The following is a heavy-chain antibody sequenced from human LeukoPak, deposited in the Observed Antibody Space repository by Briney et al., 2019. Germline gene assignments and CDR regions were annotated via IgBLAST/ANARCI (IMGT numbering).Heavy chain of an antibody. CDR2: IIPILGIA. J-gene: IGHJ3*02. CDR3: ARSKRFYAFDI. CDR1: GGTFSSYA. D-gene: IGHD3-3*01. V-gene: IGHV1-69*04. Sequence: ASVKVSCKASGGTFSSYAISWVRQAPGQGLEWMGRIIPILGIANYAQKFQGRVTITADKSTSTAYMELSSLRSEDTAVYYCARSKRFYAFDIWGQGTMVTVSS.